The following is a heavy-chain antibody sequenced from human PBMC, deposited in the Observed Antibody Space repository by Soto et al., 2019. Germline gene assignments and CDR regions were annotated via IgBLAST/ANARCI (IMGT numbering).Heavy chain of an antibody. CDR2: IKSKTDGGTT. CDR3: TAERGYSYGPAPDNFYYYGMDV. Sequence: GGPLRLSXAASGFLLSNACMSRLGQASGKGLEWVGSIKSKTDGGTTEYAAPVKGRFTNSRDDSKNALYLQKNSLKTEDIAVYYCTAERGYSYGPAPDNFYYYGMDVWGQGTTVTVSS. J-gene: IGHJ6*02. CDR1: GFLLSNAC. D-gene: IGHD5-18*01. V-gene: IGHV3-15*01.